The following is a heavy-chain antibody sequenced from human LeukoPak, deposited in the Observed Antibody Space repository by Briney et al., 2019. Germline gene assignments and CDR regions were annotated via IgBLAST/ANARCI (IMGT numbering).Heavy chain of an antibody. Sequence: SETLSLTCTVSDGSISGYYWSWIRQPAGEGLEWIGRIFTSGSINFNPSLKSRVTMSVDTSNNQFSLKLTSVTAADTAVYFCARDKKVGSTDYNWFDPWGQGILVTVSS. CDR3: ARDKKVGSTDYNWFDP. V-gene: IGHV4-4*07. CDR2: IFTSGSI. J-gene: IGHJ5*02. CDR1: DGSISGYY. D-gene: IGHD1-26*01.